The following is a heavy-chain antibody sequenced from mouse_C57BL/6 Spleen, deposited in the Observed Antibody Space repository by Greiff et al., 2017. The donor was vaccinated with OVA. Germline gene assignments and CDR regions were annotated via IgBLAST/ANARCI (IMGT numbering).Heavy chain of an antibody. CDR3: ARTATIRPFYYAMDY. Sequence: EVQGVESGGGLVKPGGSLKLSCAASGFTFSDYGMHWVRQAPEKGLEWVAYISSGSSTIYYADTVKGRFTISRDNAKNTLFLQMTSLRSEDTAMYYCARTATIRPFYYAMDYWGQGTSVTVSS. CDR1: GFTFSDYG. D-gene: IGHD2-12*01. J-gene: IGHJ4*01. CDR2: ISSGSSTI. V-gene: IGHV5-17*01.